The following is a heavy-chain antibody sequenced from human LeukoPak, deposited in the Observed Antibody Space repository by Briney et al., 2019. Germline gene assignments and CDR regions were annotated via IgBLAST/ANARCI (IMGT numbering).Heavy chain of an antibody. CDR3: ARICRDGYIDY. V-gene: IGHV2-70*16. CDR2: IDWDDDK. J-gene: IGHJ4*02. D-gene: IGHD5-24*01. CDR1: GGSISSYYW. Sequence: TLSLTCTVSGGSISSYYWSWIRQPPGKALEWLARIDWDDDKFYSTSLKTRLTISKDTSKNQVVLTMTNMDPVDTATYYCARICRDGYIDYWGQGTLVTVSS.